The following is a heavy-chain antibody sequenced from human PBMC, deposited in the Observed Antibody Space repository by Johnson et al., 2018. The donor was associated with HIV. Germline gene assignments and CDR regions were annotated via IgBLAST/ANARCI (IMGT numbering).Heavy chain of an antibody. Sequence: VQLVESGGGLIQPGGSLRLSCVASGFTVSYNYMNWVRQAPGKGLEWVSVIYSGGNTFYADSVQGRFPISRDNSKNTLDLHMNSLRVEDTALYYCARVLTWVYSSGFFGAFEIWGQGTVVTVSS. CDR1: GFTVSYNY. CDR3: ARVLTWVYSSGFFGAFEI. CDR2: IYSGGNT. D-gene: IGHD6-19*01. J-gene: IGHJ3*02. V-gene: IGHV3-53*01.